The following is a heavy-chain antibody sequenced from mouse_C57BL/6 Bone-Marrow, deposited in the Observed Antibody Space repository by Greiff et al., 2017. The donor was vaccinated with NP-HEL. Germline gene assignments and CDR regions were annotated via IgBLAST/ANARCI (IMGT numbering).Heavy chain of an antibody. CDR1: GYTFTSYW. V-gene: IGHV1-7*01. Sequence: QVQLKQSGAELAKPGASVKLSCKASGYTFTSYWMHWVKQRPGQGLEWIGYINPSSGYTKYNQKFKDKATLTADKSSSTAYMQLSSLTYEDSAVYYCATAYYSNYGFAYWGQGTLVTVSA. D-gene: IGHD2-5*01. CDR2: INPSSGYT. CDR3: ATAYYSNYGFAY. J-gene: IGHJ3*01.